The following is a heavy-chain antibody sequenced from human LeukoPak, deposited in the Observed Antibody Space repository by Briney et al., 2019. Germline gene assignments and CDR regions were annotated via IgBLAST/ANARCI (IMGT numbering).Heavy chain of an antibody. CDR1: GGTFSSYA. CDR3: ARSLKAESPLAY. V-gene: IGHV1-69*06. Sequence: SVKVSCKASGGTFSSYAISWVRQAPGQGLEWMGGIIPIFGTANYAQKFQGRVTITADKSTSTAYMELSSLRSDDTAVYYCARSLKAESPLAYWGQGTLVSVTS. J-gene: IGHJ4*02. D-gene: IGHD6-19*01. CDR2: IIPIFGTA.